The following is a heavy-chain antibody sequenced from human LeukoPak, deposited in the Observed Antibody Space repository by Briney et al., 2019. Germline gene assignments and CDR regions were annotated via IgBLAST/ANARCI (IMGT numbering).Heavy chain of an antibody. CDR3: AREPQLAPEGYYGMDV. CDR1: GYTFTSYG. V-gene: IGHV1-18*01. D-gene: IGHD6-13*01. Sequence: ASVKVSCKASGYTFTSYGISWVRQAPGQGFEWMGWISAYNGNTNYAQKLQGRVTMTTDTSTSTAYMELRSLRSDDTAVYYCAREPQLAPEGYYGMDVWGQGTTVTVSS. CDR2: ISAYNGNT. J-gene: IGHJ6*02.